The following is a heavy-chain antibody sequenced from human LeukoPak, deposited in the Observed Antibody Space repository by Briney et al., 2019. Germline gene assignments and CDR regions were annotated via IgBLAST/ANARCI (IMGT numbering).Heavy chain of an antibody. CDR3: AKPPPDSSSWLFDY. V-gene: IGHV3-23*01. D-gene: IGHD6-13*01. Sequence: GGSLRLSCAASGFTFSTYAMSWVRQAPGKGLERVSTISANGGTTYYAGSVKGRFTISRDNSKNTLYLQMNSLRVEDTAIYYCAKPPPDSSSWLFDYWGQGTLVTVSS. CDR1: GFTFSTYA. CDR2: ISANGGTT. J-gene: IGHJ4*02.